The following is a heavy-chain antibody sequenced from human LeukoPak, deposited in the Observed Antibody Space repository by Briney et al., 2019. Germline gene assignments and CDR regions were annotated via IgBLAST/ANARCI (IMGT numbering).Heavy chain of an antibody. J-gene: IGHJ4*02. CDR2: MRNDGTDK. CDR3: AKSPIAMGGSHFQY. D-gene: IGHD2-15*01. CDR1: GFTFSTYG. Sequence: GSLRLSCAAAGFTFSTYGMHWVRQAPGEGPEWVAFMRNDGTDKYYADSVKGRFTVSRDNSRNTVYLQINSLKSEDTAIYYCAKSPIAMGGSHFQYWGQGSVVTVSS. V-gene: IGHV3-30*02.